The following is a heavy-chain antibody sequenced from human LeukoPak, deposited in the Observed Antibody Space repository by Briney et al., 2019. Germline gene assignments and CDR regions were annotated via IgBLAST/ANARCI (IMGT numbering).Heavy chain of an antibody. CDR2: INHSGST. J-gene: IGHJ5*02. CDR3: ASGSDYGDSNWFDP. D-gene: IGHD4-17*01. V-gene: IGHV4-34*01. Sequence: SETLSLTCAVYGGSFSGYYWSWIRQPPGKGLEWIGEINHSGSTNYNPSLKSRVTISVDRSKNQFSLKLSSVTAADTAVYYCASGSDYGDSNWFDPWGQGTLVTVSS. CDR1: GGSFSGYY.